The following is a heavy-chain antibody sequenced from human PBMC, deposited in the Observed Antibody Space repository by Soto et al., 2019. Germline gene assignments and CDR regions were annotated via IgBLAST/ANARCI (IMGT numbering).Heavy chain of an antibody. V-gene: IGHV1-2*04. D-gene: IGHD3-3*01. CDR3: ARAASGLKYYDFWSEAYYFDY. CDR1: GYTFTGYY. CDR2: INPNSGGT. J-gene: IGHJ4*02. Sequence: ASVKVSCEASGYTFTGYYMHWVRQAPGQGLEWMGWINPNSGGTNYAQKFQGWVTMTRDTSISTAYMELSRLRSDDTAVCYCARAASGLKYYDFWSEAYYFDYWGQGTLVTVSS.